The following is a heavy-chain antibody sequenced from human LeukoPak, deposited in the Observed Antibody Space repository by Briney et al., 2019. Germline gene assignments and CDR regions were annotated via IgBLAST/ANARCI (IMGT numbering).Heavy chain of an antibody. CDR2: ISAYNGNT. V-gene: IGHV1-18*01. Sequence: GASVKVSCKASGYTFTSYGISWVRQAPGQGLEWMGWISAYNGNTNYAQKLQGRVTMTTDTSTSTAYMELRSLRSDDTAVYYCARDKSITIFGVVSPGGYWGQGTLVTVSS. D-gene: IGHD3-3*01. CDR1: GYTFTSYG. CDR3: ARDKSITIFGVVSPGGY. J-gene: IGHJ4*02.